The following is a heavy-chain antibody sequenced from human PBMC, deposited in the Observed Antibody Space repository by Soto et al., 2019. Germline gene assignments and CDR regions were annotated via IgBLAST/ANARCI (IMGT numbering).Heavy chain of an antibody. V-gene: IGHV6-1*01. J-gene: IGHJ4*02. CDR3: ARDTGAYYHDSSGYYFDY. CDR2: TYYRYKWYN. CDR1: GDSVSSNGAA. D-gene: IGHD3-22*01. Sequence: SQTLSLTCAISGDSVSSNGAAWNWIRQSPSRGLEWMGRTYYRYKWYNDYAVSVKSRITINPDTSKNQSSLQLNSVTPEDTAVYYGARDTGAYYHDSSGYYFDYWGQGTLVTVSS.